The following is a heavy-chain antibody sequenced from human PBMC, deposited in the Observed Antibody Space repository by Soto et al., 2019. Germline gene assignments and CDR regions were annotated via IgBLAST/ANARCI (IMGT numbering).Heavy chain of an antibody. CDR2: ISYDGSNK. CDR1: GFTFSSYA. CDR3: AREHTTPGYSSGWYFDY. Sequence: PGGSLRLSCAASGFTFSSYAMHWVRQAPGKGLEWVAVISYDGSNKYYADSVKGRFTISRDNSKNTLYLQMNSLRAEDTAVYYCAREHTTPGYSSGWYFDYWGQGTLVTVSS. V-gene: IGHV3-30-3*01. D-gene: IGHD6-19*01. J-gene: IGHJ4*02.